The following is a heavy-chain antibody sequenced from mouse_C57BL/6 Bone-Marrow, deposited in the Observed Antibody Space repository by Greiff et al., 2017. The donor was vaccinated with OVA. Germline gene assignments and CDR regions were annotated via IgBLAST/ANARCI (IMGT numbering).Heavy chain of an antibody. J-gene: IGHJ3*01. V-gene: IGHV1-59*01. CDR2: IDPSDSYT. Sequence: QVQLQQPGAELVRPGTSVKLSCKASGYTFTSYWMHWVKQRPGQGLEWIGVIDPSDSYTNYNQKFKGKATLTVDTSSSTAYMQLSSLTSEDSAVYYCARGGRQLRPGFAYWGQGTLVTVSA. D-gene: IGHD3-2*02. CDR1: GYTFTSYW. CDR3: ARGGRQLRPGFAY.